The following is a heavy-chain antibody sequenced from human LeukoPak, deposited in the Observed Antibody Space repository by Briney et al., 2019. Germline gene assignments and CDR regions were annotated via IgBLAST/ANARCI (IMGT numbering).Heavy chain of an antibody. CDR2: INSDGSST. V-gene: IGHV3-74*01. CDR1: GFTFSSYW. J-gene: IGHJ6*02. CDR3: ARGTSASGSGSYYSAVYYYGMDV. Sequence: GGSLRLSCAASGFTFSSYWMHWVRQAPGKGLVWVSRINSDGSSTSYADSVKGRFTISRDNAKNTLYLQMNSLRAEDTAAYYCARGTSASGSGSYYSAVYYYGMDVWGQGTTVTVSS. D-gene: IGHD3-10*01.